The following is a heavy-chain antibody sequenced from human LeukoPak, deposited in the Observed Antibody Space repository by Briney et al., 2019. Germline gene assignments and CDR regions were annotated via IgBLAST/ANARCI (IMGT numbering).Heavy chain of an antibody. CDR1: GGTFSSYA. D-gene: IGHD3-22*01. CDR2: IIPILGIA. J-gene: IGHJ4*02. V-gene: IGHV1-69*04. CDR3: ARARLYYYDSSGYSYEYYFDY. Sequence: SVKVSCKASGGTFSSYAISWVRQAPGQGLEWMGRIIPILGIANYAQKFQGRVTITADKSKSTAYMELSSLRSEDTAVYYCARARLYYYDSSGYSYEYYFDYWGQGTLVTVSS.